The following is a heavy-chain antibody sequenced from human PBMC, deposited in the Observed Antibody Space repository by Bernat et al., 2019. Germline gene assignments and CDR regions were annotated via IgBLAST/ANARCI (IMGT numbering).Heavy chain of an antibody. CDR1: GFTFSSYA. CDR3: AKPPGGVVATMELDY. J-gene: IGHJ4*02. V-gene: IGHV3-23*01. CDR2: ISGSGGST. Sequence: EVQLLESGGGLVQPGGSLRLSCAASGFTFSSYAMSWVRQAPGKGLEWVSAISGSGGSTYYTDSVKGRFTISRDNSKNTLYLQMNSLRAEDTAVYYCAKPPGGVVATMELDYWGQGTLVTVSS. D-gene: IGHD5-12*01.